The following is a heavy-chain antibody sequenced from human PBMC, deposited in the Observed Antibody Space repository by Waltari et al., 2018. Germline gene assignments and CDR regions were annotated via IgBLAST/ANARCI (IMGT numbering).Heavy chain of an antibody. D-gene: IGHD6-13*01. CDR2: MNPDSGNT. Sequence: QVQLVQSGAEVKKPGASVKVSCKASGYTFTSYDINWVRQATGQGLEWMGWMNPDSGNTGYAQKFQGRVTITRNTSISTAYMELSSLRSEDTAVYYCAKESGSSSWYGGDYFDYWGQGTLVTVSS. V-gene: IGHV1-8*03. CDR1: GYTFTSYD. CDR3: AKESGSSSWYGGDYFDY. J-gene: IGHJ4*02.